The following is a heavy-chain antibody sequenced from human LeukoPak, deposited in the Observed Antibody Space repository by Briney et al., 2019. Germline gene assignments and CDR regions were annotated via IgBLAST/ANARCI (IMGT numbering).Heavy chain of an antibody. D-gene: IGHD3-10*01. V-gene: IGHV3-11*04. CDR1: GFTFSGYY. J-gene: IGHJ6*03. CDR3: ARDHGSGSYYYYYYYYMDV. CDR2: VSSSGSTI. Sequence: GGSLRLSCAASGFTFSGYYMSWIRQAPGKALEWVSYVSSSGSTIYYADSVKGRFTISRDNAKNSLYLQMNSLRAEDTAVYYCARDHGSGSYYYYYYYYMDVWGKGTTVTISS.